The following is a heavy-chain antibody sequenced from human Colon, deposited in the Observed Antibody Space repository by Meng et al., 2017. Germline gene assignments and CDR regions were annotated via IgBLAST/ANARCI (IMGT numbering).Heavy chain of an antibody. D-gene: IGHD3-10*01. CDR3: ARGFWVVREIIITLLDY. Sequence: PSLNSRLTRSVDTSKNEFSLKLSSVTAADTAVYYCARGFWVVREIIITLLDYWGQGSLVTVSS. V-gene: IGHV4-34*01. J-gene: IGHJ4*02.